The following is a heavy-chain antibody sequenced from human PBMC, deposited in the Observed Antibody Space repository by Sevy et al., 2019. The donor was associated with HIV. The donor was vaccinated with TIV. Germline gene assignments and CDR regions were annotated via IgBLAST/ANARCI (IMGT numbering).Heavy chain of an antibody. V-gene: IGHV3-23*01. CDR1: GFTFSIYT. CDR3: AREGCTQPHDY. D-gene: IGHD2-8*01. Sequence: QLGGSLRLSCAASGFTFSIYTMSWVRQAPGKGLEWVSTFCFGGSKIYYADSVKGRFTISRDNSRNTVYLQMNSLRADDTAVYYCAREGCTQPHDYWGQGTLVTVSS. J-gene: IGHJ4*02. CDR2: FCFGGSKI.